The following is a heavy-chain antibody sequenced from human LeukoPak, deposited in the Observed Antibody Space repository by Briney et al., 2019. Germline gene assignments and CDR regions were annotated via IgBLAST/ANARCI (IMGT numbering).Heavy chain of an antibody. Sequence: SVKVSCKASGGTFSSYAISWVRQAPGQGLEWMGRIIPILGIANYAQKFQGRVTITADKSTSTAYMELSSLRSEDTAVYYCARDLDTAMVPLDYWGQGTLVTVPS. J-gene: IGHJ4*02. V-gene: IGHV1-69*04. D-gene: IGHD5-18*01. CDR2: IIPILGIA. CDR1: GGTFSSYA. CDR3: ARDLDTAMVPLDY.